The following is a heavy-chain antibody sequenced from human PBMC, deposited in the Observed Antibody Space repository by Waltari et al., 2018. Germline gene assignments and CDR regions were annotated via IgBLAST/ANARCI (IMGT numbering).Heavy chain of an antibody. CDR1: GSSFIDYY. V-gene: IGHV1-2*02. J-gene: IGHJ3*02. CDR2: IDPNSGAT. Sequence: QAQLVQSGAEVKKPGASVKVSCKDSGSSFIDYYMHWLRQAPGQGLEWMGWIDPNSGATKYTQRFQGRVSMTRDTSISTVYMELSRLRSDDTAVFYCARDGSLDIWGQGTTVIVSS. CDR3: ARDGSLDI.